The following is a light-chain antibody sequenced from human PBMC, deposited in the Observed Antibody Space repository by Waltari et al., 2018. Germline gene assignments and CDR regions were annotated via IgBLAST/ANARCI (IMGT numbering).Light chain of an antibody. V-gene: IGLV2-14*01. CDR1: SSDVGGSNS. J-gene: IGLJ1*01. CDR3: SSYRTSSTYV. CDR2: GVS. Sequence: QSALTQPASVSGSPGQSITISCTGSSSDVGGSNSVPWYQHHPGKVPKLMIYGVSNRPSGVSNRFSGSKSGNTASMTISGLQAEDEADYYCSSYRTSSTYVFGTGTKVTFL.